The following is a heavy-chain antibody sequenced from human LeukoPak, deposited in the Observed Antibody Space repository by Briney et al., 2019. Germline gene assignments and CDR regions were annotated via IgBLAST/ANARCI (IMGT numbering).Heavy chain of an antibody. J-gene: IGHJ6*02. CDR3: ARARGRGTEDNYYYYYGMDV. Sequence: GGSLRLSCAASGFTFSSYSMNWVRQAPGKGLEWVSSISSSSRYIYYADSVKGRFTISRDNAKNSLYLQMNSLRDEDTAVYYCARARGRGTEDNYYYYYGMDVWGQGTTVTVSS. CDR2: ISSSSRYI. CDR1: GFTFSSYS. V-gene: IGHV3-21*01. D-gene: IGHD2-15*01.